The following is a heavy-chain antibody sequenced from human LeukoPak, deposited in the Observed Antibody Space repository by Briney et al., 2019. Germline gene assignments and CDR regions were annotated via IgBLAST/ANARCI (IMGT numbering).Heavy chain of an antibody. CDR1: GYSLTSYW. Sequence: GEALKISCQGSGYSLTSYWIGWVRQMAGKGLAWMGFIYPGDSDTRYSPSFQGQVTITADKSIGTAYLQWSSLKASGTAMYYWARHLPAPYSSSRSFDIWGQGTMVTVSS. V-gene: IGHV5-51*01. J-gene: IGHJ3*02. CDR3: ARHLPAPYSSSRSFDI. CDR2: IYPGDSDT. D-gene: IGHD6-6*01.